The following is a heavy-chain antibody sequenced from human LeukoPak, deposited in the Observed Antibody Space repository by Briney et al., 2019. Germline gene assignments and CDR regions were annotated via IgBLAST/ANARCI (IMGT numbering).Heavy chain of an antibody. CDR1: GYTFTSYG. J-gene: IGHJ4*02. V-gene: IGHV1-18*01. D-gene: IGHD3-3*01. CDR3: ARDAGLYYDFWSGHPDY. Sequence: ASVKVSCKASGYTFTSYGISWVRQAPGQGLEWMGWICAYNGNTNYAQKLQGRVTMTKDTSTSTAYMELRSLRPDDTAVYYCARDAGLYYDFWSGHPDYWGQGTLVTVSS. CDR2: ICAYNGNT.